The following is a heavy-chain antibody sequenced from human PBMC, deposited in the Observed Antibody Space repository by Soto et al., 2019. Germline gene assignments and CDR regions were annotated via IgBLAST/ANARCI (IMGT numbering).Heavy chain of an antibody. CDR2: ISNDGNNK. D-gene: IGHD2-2*01. CDR3: AKDSYSSSTICPTVSSGGS. CDR1: GFTFSSYG. Sequence: QVQLVESGGGVVQPGRSLRLSCAASGFTFSSYGMHWVRQAPGKGLEWVAVISNDGNNKYYADSVKGRFTTSRDNSKNTLYLQLNSLRGDDTAVYYCAKDSYSSSTICPTVSSGGSWGQGTLVTVSS. V-gene: IGHV3-30*18. J-gene: IGHJ5*02.